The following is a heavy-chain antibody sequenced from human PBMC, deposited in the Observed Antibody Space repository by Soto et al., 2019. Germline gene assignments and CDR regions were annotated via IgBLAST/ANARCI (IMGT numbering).Heavy chain of an antibody. CDR2: INHSGST. D-gene: IGHD3-22*01. J-gene: IGHJ5*02. Sequence: QVQLQQWGAGLLKPSETLSLTCAVYGGSFSGYYWSWIRQPPGKGLEWIGEINHSGSTNYNPSLKSRVTISVDTSKNQFSLKLSSVTAADTAVYYCARGVRGRRYYDSSRTQSFDPWGQGTLVTVSS. CDR1: GGSFSGYY. CDR3: ARGVRGRRYYDSSRTQSFDP. V-gene: IGHV4-34*01.